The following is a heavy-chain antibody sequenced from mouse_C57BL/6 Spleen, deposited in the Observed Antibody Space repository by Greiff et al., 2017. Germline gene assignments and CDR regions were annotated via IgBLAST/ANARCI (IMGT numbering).Heavy chain of an antibody. Sequence: VQLQQSGPGLVQPSQSLSITCTVSGFSLTSYGVHWVRQSPGKGLEWLGVIWRGGSTDYNAAFMSRLSITKDNSKSQVFFKMNSLQADDTAIYYCAKKGDDYDDGFDYWGQGTTLTVSS. CDR1: GFSLTSYG. CDR3: AKKGDDYDDGFDY. J-gene: IGHJ2*01. D-gene: IGHD2-4*01. CDR2: IWRGGST. V-gene: IGHV2-5*01.